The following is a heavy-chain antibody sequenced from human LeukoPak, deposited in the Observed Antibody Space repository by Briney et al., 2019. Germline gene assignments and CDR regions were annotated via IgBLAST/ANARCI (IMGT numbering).Heavy chain of an antibody. CDR3: ARGKHDSSGWYNPGY. V-gene: IGHV3-7*01. Sequence: GSLGLSCAASGFTFSSYWMSWVRQAPGKGLEWVANIKQDGSEKYYVDSVKGRFTISRDNAKNSLYLQMNSLRAEDTAVYYCARGKHDSSGWYNPGYWGQGTLVTVSS. D-gene: IGHD6-19*01. CDR2: IKQDGSEK. J-gene: IGHJ4*02. CDR1: GFTFSSYW.